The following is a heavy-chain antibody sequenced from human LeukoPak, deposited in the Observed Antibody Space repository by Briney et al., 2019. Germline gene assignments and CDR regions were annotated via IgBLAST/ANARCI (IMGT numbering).Heavy chain of an antibody. J-gene: IGHJ4*02. D-gene: IGHD6-13*01. V-gene: IGHV1-18*01. CDR3: ARVSRYSSSWWSY. Sequence: ASVKVSCKASGYTFTSYGISWVRQAPGQGLEWMGWISAYNGNTNYAQKFQGRVTMTRDTSISTAYMELSRLRSDDTAVYYCARVSRYSSSWWSYWGQGTLVTVSS. CDR1: GYTFTSYG. CDR2: ISAYNGNT.